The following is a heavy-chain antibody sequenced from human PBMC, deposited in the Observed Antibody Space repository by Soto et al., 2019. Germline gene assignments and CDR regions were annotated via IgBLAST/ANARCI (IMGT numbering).Heavy chain of an antibody. Sequence: SETLSLTCTFSVASIYTGVFYGSWIRQLPGKGRGGLGYIYYTGSTQYTPSLKSRLSISTATSDNQFSLSLNSVTAADTDVYYCATPLVTGRARVDYWGQGTPVTVSS. CDR2: IYYTGST. D-gene: IGHD1-26*01. CDR1: VASIYTGVFY. V-gene: IGHV4-31*03. J-gene: IGHJ4*02. CDR3: ATPLVTGRARVDY.